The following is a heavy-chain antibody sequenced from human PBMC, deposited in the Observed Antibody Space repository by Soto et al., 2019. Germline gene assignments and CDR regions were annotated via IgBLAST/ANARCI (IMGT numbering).Heavy chain of an antibody. Sequence: QVQLVQSGAEVKKPGSSVKVSCKASGGTFSSYAISWVRQAPGQGLEWMGGIIPIFGTANYAQKFQGRVTITADESTSTAYMELSSLRSEDTAVYYCTDSSRAGELLGGMDYWGQGTLVTVSS. CDR2: IIPIFGTA. CDR3: TDSSRAGELLGGMDY. J-gene: IGHJ4*02. CDR1: GGTFSSYA. D-gene: IGHD1-26*01. V-gene: IGHV1-69*12.